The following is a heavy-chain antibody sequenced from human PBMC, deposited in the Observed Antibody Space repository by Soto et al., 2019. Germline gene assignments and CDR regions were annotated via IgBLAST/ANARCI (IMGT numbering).Heavy chain of an antibody. J-gene: IGHJ6*02. D-gene: IGHD3-3*01. CDR3: ARITIPRGYYYYYGMDV. V-gene: IGHV4-59*01. CDR2: IYYSGST. CDR1: GGSISSYY. Sequence: SETLSLTXTVSGGSISSYYWSWIRQPPGKGLEWIGYIYYSGSTNYNPSLKSRVTISVDTSKNQFSLKLSSVTAADTAVYYCARITIPRGYYYYYGMDVWGQGTTVTVSS.